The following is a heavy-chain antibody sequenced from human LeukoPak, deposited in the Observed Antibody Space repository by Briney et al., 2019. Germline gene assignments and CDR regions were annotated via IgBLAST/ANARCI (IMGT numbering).Heavy chain of an antibody. V-gene: IGHV3-48*01. CDR3: ARDREHTNFIYGMDV. D-gene: IGHD1/OR15-1a*01. CDR2: ISSRSSVM. Sequence: GGSLRLSCAASGFIFSNFGMNWVRQAPGKGLEWVSHISSRSSVMYYADSVKGRITSSRDDAKNSLYLQLNSLRAEDTAVYYCARDREHTNFIYGMDVWGQGTTVTVSS. CDR1: GFIFSNFG. J-gene: IGHJ6*02.